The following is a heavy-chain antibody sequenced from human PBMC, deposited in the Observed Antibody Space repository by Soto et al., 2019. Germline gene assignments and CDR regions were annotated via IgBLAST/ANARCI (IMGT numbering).Heavy chain of an antibody. J-gene: IGHJ6*02. D-gene: IGHD6-13*01. CDR2: MNPNSGKT. V-gene: IGHV1-8*01. Sequence: QVQLVQSGAEVKKPGASVKVSCKASGYTFTSYDINWVRQATGQGLEWMGWMNPNSGKTGYAQKFRGRVTMTRNTSISTSYMELSSLRSEDTAVYYCARVSGQLIAADVWGQGTTVTVSS. CDR1: GYTFTSYD. CDR3: ARVSGQLIAADV.